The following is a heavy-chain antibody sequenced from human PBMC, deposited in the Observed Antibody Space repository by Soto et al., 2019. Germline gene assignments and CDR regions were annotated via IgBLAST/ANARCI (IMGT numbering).Heavy chain of an antibody. CDR3: ARRRVVPRWFDP. CDR2: INHSGST. D-gene: IGHD2-2*01. CDR1: GGSFSGYY. Sequence: SETLSLTCAVYGGSFSGYYWSWIRQPPGKGLEWIGEINHSGSTNYNPSLKSRVTISVDTSKNQFSLKLSSVTAADTAVYYCARRRVVPRWFDPWGQGTLVTVSS. V-gene: IGHV4-34*01. J-gene: IGHJ5*02.